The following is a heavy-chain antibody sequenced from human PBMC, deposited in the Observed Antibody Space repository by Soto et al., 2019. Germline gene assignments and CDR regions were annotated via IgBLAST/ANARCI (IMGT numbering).Heavy chain of an antibody. J-gene: IGHJ4*02. V-gene: IGHV4-34*01. CDR3: ARDTITGLFDY. CDR2: INHSGST. D-gene: IGHD2-8*02. CDR1: GGSFSGYY. Sequence: SETLSLTCAVSGGSFSGYYWTWIRQPPGTGLEWIGEINHSGSTNYNPSLKSRVTISVDTSKNQFSLKLTSVTAADTAVYYCARDTITGLFDYWGLVTLVTVS.